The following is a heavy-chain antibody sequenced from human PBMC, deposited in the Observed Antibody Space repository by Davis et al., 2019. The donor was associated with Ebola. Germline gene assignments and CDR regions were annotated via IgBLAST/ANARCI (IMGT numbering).Heavy chain of an antibody. Sequence: SVKVSCKASGGTFSSYAISWVRQAPGQGLEWMGGIIPIFGTANYAQKFQGRVTITADESTSTAYMELSSLRSDDTAVYYCARDGDYDYGMDVWGQGTTVTVSS. CDR1: GGTFSSYA. V-gene: IGHV1-69*13. CDR2: IIPIFGTA. J-gene: IGHJ6*02. D-gene: IGHD3-16*01. CDR3: ARDGDYDYGMDV.